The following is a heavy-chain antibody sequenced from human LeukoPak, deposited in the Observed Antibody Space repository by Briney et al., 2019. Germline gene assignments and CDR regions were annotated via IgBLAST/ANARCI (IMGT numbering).Heavy chain of an antibody. V-gene: IGHV3-33*06. Sequence: GGSLRLACAASGFTVNSYCMHWVRQAPGKGPEWVAVIWHDGSNTYYGGSVKGRFTISRDNSKNTLYLQMSSLSAEDTAVYYCVKATGYCSSTSCAGDWFDPWGQGTLVIVSS. CDR1: GFTVNSYC. J-gene: IGHJ5*02. CDR3: VKATGYCSSTSCAGDWFDP. D-gene: IGHD2-2*01. CDR2: IWHDGSNT.